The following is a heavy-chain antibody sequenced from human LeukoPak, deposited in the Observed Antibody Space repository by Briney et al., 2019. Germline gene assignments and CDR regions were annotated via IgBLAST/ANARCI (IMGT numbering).Heavy chain of an antibody. V-gene: IGHV3-7*04. Sequence: GGSLRLSCAVSGFSFTNFWMSWVRQAPGRGLEWVANIHPEGNEKYHVESVKGRFTISRDNTKNLLFLQMNGLRVEDTAVNYCARGDASSGDHWGQGTLVTVSS. CDR1: GFSFTNFW. J-gene: IGHJ4*02. CDR3: ARGDASSGDH. CDR2: IHPEGNEK.